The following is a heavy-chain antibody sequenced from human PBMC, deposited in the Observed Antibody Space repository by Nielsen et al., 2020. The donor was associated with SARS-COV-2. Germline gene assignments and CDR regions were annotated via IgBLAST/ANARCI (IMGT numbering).Heavy chain of an antibody. CDR3: ARAEYKIYYADV. CDR1: GFTFSSYA. V-gene: IGHV3-33*08. Sequence: GGSLRLSCAASGFTFSSYAMHWVRQAPGKGLEWVALIRYDGSNKYYADSVKGRFTISRDNSKNTLYLQMNSLRAEDTAVYYCARAEYKIYYADVWGKGTTVTVSS. D-gene: IGHD6-6*01. CDR2: IRYDGSNK. J-gene: IGHJ6*03.